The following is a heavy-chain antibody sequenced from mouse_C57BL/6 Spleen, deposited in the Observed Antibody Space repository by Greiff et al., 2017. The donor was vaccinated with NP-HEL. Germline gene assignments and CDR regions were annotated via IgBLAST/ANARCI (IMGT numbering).Heavy chain of an antibody. J-gene: IGHJ2*01. CDR1: GFTFSSYG. CDR2: ISSGGSYT. CDR3: ARHEGYYGSSVGFDY. D-gene: IGHD1-1*01. Sequence: EVKLQESGGDLVKPGGSLKLSCAASGFTFSSYGMSWVRQTPDKRLEWVATISSGGSYTYYPDSVKGRFTISRDNAKNTLYLQMSSLKSEDTAMYYCARHEGYYGSSVGFDYWGQGTTLTVSS. V-gene: IGHV5-6*01.